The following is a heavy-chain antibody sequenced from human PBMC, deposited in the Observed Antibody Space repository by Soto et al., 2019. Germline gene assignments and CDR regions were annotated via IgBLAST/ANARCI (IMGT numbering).Heavy chain of an antibody. V-gene: IGHV3-23*01. CDR3: AKTPLRVGPIDY. J-gene: IGHJ4*02. D-gene: IGHD2-15*01. Sequence: DVQLLDSGGGLVQPGGSLRLSCAASGFIFGNYVMSWVRQTPGKGLEWVSGISGRGDNTYYADSVKGRFTVSRDNSKNTLYLQMDSLRAEDTDVYYCAKTPLRVGPIDYWGQGTLVTVSS. CDR2: ISGRGDNT. CDR1: GFIFGNYV.